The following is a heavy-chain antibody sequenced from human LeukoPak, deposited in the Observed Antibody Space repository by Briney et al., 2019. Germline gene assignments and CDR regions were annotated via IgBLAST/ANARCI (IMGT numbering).Heavy chain of an antibody. CDR3: VRDSFPPH. J-gene: IGHJ4*02. Sequence: GGSLRLSCAASGFPFNSYGINWVRQAPGKGLEWVSYISGSSSTIDYADSVKGRFTISRDNAKNSLSLAMNSLRDEDTAVYCCVRDSFPPHWGQGTLVTVSS. CDR1: GFPFNSYG. V-gene: IGHV3-48*02. CDR2: ISGSSSTI.